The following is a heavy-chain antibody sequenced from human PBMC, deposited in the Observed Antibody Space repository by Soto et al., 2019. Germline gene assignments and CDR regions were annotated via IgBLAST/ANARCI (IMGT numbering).Heavy chain of an antibody. CDR1: GYTLTELS. Sequence: ASVKVSCKVSGYTLTELSMHWVRQAPGKGLEWMGGFDPEDGETIYAQKFQGRVTMTEDTSTDTAYMELSSLRSEDTAVYYCATTMGGYCSSTSCYDAFDIWGQGTMVTVSS. CDR2: FDPEDGET. CDR3: ATTMGGYCSSTSCYDAFDI. J-gene: IGHJ3*02. D-gene: IGHD2-2*01. V-gene: IGHV1-24*01.